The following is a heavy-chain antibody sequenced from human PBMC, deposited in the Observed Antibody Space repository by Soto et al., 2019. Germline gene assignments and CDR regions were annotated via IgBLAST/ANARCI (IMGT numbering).Heavy chain of an antibody. CDR1: GGSVTSDEDY. J-gene: IGHJ4*02. CDR2: ISNSGST. D-gene: IGHD5-18*01. V-gene: IGHV4-30-4*01. Sequence: SETLSLTCTVPGGSVTSDEDYWTWIRQSPGKGLEWIGYISNSGSTGYNPSLKTRLSMSVDRSKNQFTLRLTSVTAADTAVYFCATESGSTYGYFDHWGQGTQVTVSS. CDR3: ATESGSTYGYFDH.